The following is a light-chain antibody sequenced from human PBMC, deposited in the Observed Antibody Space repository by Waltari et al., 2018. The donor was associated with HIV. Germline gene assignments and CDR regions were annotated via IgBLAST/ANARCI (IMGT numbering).Light chain of an antibody. V-gene: IGLV2-14*01. CDR1: INDIGLFNY. J-gene: IGLJ3*02. CDR3: SSSSSSGSVL. Sequence: QSALTQPVSVSGSPGVSITISFVGTINDIGLFNYVSWYRHQPDTPPQLVIYDVKSRPSVGSSRFSGSKSGNTASLTISGLQTDDEGHYYCSSSSSSGSVLFGGGTKVTV. CDR2: DVK.